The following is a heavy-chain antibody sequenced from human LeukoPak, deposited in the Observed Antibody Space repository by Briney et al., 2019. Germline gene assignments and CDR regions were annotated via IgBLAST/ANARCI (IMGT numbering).Heavy chain of an antibody. J-gene: IGHJ4*02. D-gene: IGHD3-22*01. CDR2: INPNGGGT. Sequence: ASVKVSCKASGYTFTGYYMHWVRQAPGQGLEWMGWINPNGGGTNYAQKFQGRVTMTRDTSIGTAYMELSRLRSDDTAVYYCARSSGYYLSFDYWGQGTLVTVSS. CDR3: ARSSGYYLSFDY. CDR1: GYTFTGYY. V-gene: IGHV1-2*02.